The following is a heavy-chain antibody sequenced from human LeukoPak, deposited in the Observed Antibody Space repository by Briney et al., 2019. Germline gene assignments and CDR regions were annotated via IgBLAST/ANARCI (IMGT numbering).Heavy chain of an antibody. D-gene: IGHD3-10*01. CDR3: AKAPRYGSEDEDYMDV. Sequence: SETLSLTCAVYGGSFSGYYWSWIRQPPGKGLEWIGEINHSGSTNYNPSLKSRVTISVDTSKNQFSLKLSSVTAADTAVYYCAKAPRYGSEDEDYMDVWGKGTTVTISS. V-gene: IGHV4-34*01. CDR1: GGSFSGYY. J-gene: IGHJ6*03. CDR2: INHSGST.